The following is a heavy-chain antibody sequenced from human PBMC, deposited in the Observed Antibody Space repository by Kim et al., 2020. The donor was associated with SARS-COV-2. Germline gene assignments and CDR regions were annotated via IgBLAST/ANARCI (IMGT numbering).Heavy chain of an antibody. CDR1: GFTFDDYA. J-gene: IGHJ4*01. CDR2: ISWNSGSI. V-gene: IGHV3-9*01. CDR3: ATDMSPDYYGSGSQSDY. D-gene: IGHD3-10*01. Sequence: GGSLRLSCAASGFTFDDYAMHWVRQAPGKGLEWVSGISWNSGSIGYADSVKGRFTISRDNAKNSLYLQMNSLRAEDTALYYCATDMSPDYYGSGSQSDY.